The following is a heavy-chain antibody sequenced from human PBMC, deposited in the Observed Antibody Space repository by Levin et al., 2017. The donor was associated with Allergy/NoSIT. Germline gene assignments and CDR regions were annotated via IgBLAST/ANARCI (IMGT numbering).Heavy chain of an antibody. J-gene: IGHJ4*02. D-gene: IGHD4-23*01. CDR1: GGSISSDYW. Sequence: SETLSLTCAVSGGSISSDYWWTWVRQPPGKGLEWIGEIFHTTEYTAYNPSLKIRVTISMDKSKNQFSLKLTSVTAADTAVYYCVRRVIRADGGQGDNWGQGTRVTVSS. V-gene: IGHV4-4*02. CDR3: VRRVIRADGGQGDN. CDR2: IFHTTEYT.